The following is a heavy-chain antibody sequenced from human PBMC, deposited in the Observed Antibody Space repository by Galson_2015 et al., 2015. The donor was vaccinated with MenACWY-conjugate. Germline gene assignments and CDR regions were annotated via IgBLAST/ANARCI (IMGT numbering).Heavy chain of an antibody. D-gene: IGHD3-3*01. CDR3: ARDSTLYEMGV. V-gene: IGHV3-21*01. CDR1: GFTFSSYS. J-gene: IGHJ6*02. Sequence: SLRLSCAASGFTFSSYSMNWVRQAPGKGLEWVSSISSSSSYIYYADSVKGRFTISRDNAKNSLYLQMNSLRAEDTAVYYCARDSTLYEMGVWGQGTTVTVSS. CDR2: ISSSSSYI.